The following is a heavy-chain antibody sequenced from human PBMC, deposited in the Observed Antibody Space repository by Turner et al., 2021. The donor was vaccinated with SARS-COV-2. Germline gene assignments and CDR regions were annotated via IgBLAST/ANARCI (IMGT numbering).Heavy chain of an antibody. CDR2: IYDSGSA. CDR1: GGSISSSSYY. Sequence: QLQLQESGPGLVKPSETLSHTCTVSGGSISSSSYYWGWIRQPPGKGLEWIGNIYDSGSAYYNPSLKGRVTISVDTSKNQFSLKLGSVTAADTAVYYCATRGVDIVVAVAAIDSPQGGMDVWGQGTTVTVSS. V-gene: IGHV4-39*01. J-gene: IGHJ6*02. CDR3: ATRGVDIVVAVAAIDSPQGGMDV. D-gene: IGHD2-15*01.